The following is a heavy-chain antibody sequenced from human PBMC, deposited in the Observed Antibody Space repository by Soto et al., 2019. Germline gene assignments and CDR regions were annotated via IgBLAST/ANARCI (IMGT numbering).Heavy chain of an antibody. CDR1: GGSFSGYF. CDR3: ASGRAWWSYYMRWDY. D-gene: IGHD3-10*01. V-gene: IGHV4-34*01. J-gene: IGHJ4*02. Sequence: QVQLQQWGAGLLKPSETLSLTCAVYGGSFSGYFWSWIRQPPGKGLAWVGDINHDGESNYNPSFQSRVAISGDTSKNQVSLRLTSVTAADTAVYYCASGRAWWSYYMRWDYWGQGTLVTASS. CDR2: INHDGES.